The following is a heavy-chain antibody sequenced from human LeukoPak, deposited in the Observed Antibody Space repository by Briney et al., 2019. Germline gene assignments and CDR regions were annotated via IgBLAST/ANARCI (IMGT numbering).Heavy chain of an antibody. J-gene: IGHJ4*02. CDR2: TYTSGSI. Sequence: SETLSLTCTVSGGSISSYYWSWIRQPAGKGLEWIGRTYTSGSINYNPSLKSRVTMSVDTSKNQFSLKLNSVTAADTAVYYCARWSSTSLSFDYWGQGTLVTVSS. CDR3: ARWSSTSLSFDY. V-gene: IGHV4-4*07. D-gene: IGHD2-2*01. CDR1: GGSISSYY.